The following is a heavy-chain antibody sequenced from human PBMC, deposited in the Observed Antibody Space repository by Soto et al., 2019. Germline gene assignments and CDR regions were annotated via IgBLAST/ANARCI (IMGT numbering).Heavy chain of an antibody. CDR3: ASRNWGDAFDL. CDR2: INPGSGAT. J-gene: IGHJ3*01. V-gene: IGHV1-46*01. D-gene: IGHD7-27*01. Sequence: ASVKVSCKASGYTFTNYYMRWVRQAPGQGLEWMGLINPGSGATSYAQKFQGRVTMTTDTSTSTVYMELSSLRSEDTAVYSCASRNWGDAFDLWGQGTMVTV. CDR1: GYTFTNYY.